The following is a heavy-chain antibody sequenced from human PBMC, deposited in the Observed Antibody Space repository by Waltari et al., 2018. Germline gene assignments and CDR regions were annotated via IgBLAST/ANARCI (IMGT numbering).Heavy chain of an antibody. V-gene: IGHV3-48*01. CDR3: ARDSDWAFHF. Sequence: EVQLVESGGGLLQPGGSLRLSCAAYGFTFSASRMNCVRQAPWKGLEWLAYISTIGGTFYADSVKGRVTIARDNAKNSVFLQMNSLRVEDTAVYYCARDSDWAFHFWGQGTLVTVSS. J-gene: IGHJ4*02. CDR2: ISTIGGT. CDR1: GFTFSASR. D-gene: IGHD3-9*01.